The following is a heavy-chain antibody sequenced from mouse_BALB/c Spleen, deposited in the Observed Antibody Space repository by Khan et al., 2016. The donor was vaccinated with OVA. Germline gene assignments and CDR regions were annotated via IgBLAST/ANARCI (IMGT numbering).Heavy chain of an antibody. Sequence: VQLKESGPGLVKPSQSLSLTCTVTGYSITSDYAWDWIRQFPGNKLEWMGYISYGGSTSYNPSLKSRISIPRDKSKNQFFLQLNSVTTDDTATYYCARKNYYGYAMDYWGQGTSVTVSS. CDR1: GYSITSDYA. J-gene: IGHJ4*01. V-gene: IGHV3-2*02. D-gene: IGHD1-1*01. CDR2: ISYGGST. CDR3: ARKNYYGYAMDY.